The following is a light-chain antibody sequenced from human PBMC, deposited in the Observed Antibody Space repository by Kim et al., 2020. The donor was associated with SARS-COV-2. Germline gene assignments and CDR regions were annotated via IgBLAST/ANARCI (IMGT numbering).Light chain of an antibody. CDR1: SSNIGSKT. CDR2: RDN. CDR3: AAWDDSLNAWV. V-gene: IGLV1-44*01. Sequence: QSVLTQPPSASGTPGQRVTISCSGSSSNIGSKTVDWYQQLPGTAPKLFIYRDNQRPSGVPDRFSGSKSGTSASLAISGLQSEDEADYYCAAWDDSLNAWVFGGGTQLTVL. J-gene: IGLJ3*02.